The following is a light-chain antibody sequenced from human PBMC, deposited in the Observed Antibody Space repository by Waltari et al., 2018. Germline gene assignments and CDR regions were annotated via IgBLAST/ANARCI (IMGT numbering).Light chain of an antibody. Sequence: QSALTQPRSVSGSPGQSVTISCTGTSSDVGSYLYVSWYQQRPGKAPKLLIYDVSYRPSGVPDRFSGSKSGNTAPLSISGLQAEDEAEYYCCSYADNNTYLFGTGTQVTV. J-gene: IGLJ1*01. CDR1: SSDVGSYLY. CDR2: DVS. CDR3: CSYADNNTYL. V-gene: IGLV2-11*01.